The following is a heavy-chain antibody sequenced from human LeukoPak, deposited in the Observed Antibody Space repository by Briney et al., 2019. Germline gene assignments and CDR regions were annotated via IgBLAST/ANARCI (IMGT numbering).Heavy chain of an antibody. Sequence: GASVKVSCKASGYTFTGYYMHWVRQAPGQGLEWMGWINPNSGGTNYAQKFQGRVTMTRDTSISTAYMELSRLRSDDTAVYYCARVTRWAVQGYFDLWGRGTLVTVSS. CDR1: GYTFTGYY. CDR2: INPNSGGT. J-gene: IGHJ2*01. D-gene: IGHD1-1*01. CDR3: ARVTRWAVQGYFDL. V-gene: IGHV1-2*02.